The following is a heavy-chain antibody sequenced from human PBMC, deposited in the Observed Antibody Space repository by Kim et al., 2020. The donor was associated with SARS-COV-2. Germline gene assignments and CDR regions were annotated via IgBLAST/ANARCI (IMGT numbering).Heavy chain of an antibody. CDR3: ARAGTTGTTLDRVFSSFDY. J-gene: IGHJ4*02. D-gene: IGHD1-1*01. CDR2: IYHSGST. CDR1: GGSISSSNW. Sequence: SETLSLTCAVSGGSISSSNWWSWVRQPPGKGLEWIGEIYHSGSTNYNPSLKSRVTISVDKSKNQFSLKLSSVTAADTAVYYCARAGTTGTTLDRVFSSFDYWGQGTLVTVSS. V-gene: IGHV4-4*02.